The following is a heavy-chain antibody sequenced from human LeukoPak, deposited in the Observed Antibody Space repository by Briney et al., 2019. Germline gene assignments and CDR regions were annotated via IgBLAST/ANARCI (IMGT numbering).Heavy chain of an antibody. J-gene: IGHJ4*02. D-gene: IGHD2-2*01. CDR1: GFTFSAYS. CDR2: ISSSSSTI. Sequence: GGSLRLSCVTSGFTFSAYSMNWVRQAPGKGLEWVSYISSSSSTINYADSVKGRFTVSRDNAKNSLSLQMDSLRAEDTAVYYCARGSCRSTSCAFDFWGQGALVTVSS. V-gene: IGHV3-48*01. CDR3: ARGSCRSTSCAFDF.